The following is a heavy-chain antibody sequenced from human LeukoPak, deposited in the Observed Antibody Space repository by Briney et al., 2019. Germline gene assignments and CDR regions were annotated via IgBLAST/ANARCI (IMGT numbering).Heavy chain of an antibody. Sequence: SETLSLTCTVSGGSISSSSYYWGWIRQPPGKGLEWIGSIYYSGSTNYNPSLKSRVTISVDTSKNQFSLKLSSVTAADTAVYYCARWGIGIVGANDYWGQGTLVTVSS. CDR1: GGSISSSSYY. CDR2: IYYSGST. V-gene: IGHV4-39*07. CDR3: ARWGIGIVGANDY. J-gene: IGHJ4*02. D-gene: IGHD1-26*01.